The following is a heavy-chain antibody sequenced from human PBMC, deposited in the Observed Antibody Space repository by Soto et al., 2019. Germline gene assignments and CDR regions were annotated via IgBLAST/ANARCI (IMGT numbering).Heavy chain of an antibody. CDR2: IKQDGSEK. V-gene: IGHV3-7*01. Sequence: EVQLVESGGGLVQPGGSLRLSCTASGFTFTNFWMTWVRQAPGKGLEWVANIKQDGSEKHYVDSVEGRFTISRDNAKNSLDLQRGRLRAEDTAVYYCAGGGGGGDYLGHGTLVTVSS. D-gene: IGHD2-15*01. CDR3: AGGGGGGDY. J-gene: IGHJ4*01. CDR1: GFTFTNFW.